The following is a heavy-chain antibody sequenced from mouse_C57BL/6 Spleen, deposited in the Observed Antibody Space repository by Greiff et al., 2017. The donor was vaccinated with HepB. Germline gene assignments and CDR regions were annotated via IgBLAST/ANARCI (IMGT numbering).Heavy chain of an antibody. V-gene: IGHV1-82*01. CDR1: GYAFSSSW. Sequence: QVQLKESGPELVKPGASVKISCKASGYAFSSSWMNWVKQRPGKGLEWIGRIYPGDGDTNYNGKFKGKATLTADKSSSTAYMQLSSLTSEDSAVYFCARWQTAQATGYFDYWGQGTTLTVSS. D-gene: IGHD3-2*02. J-gene: IGHJ2*01. CDR2: IYPGDGDT. CDR3: ARWQTAQATGYFDY.